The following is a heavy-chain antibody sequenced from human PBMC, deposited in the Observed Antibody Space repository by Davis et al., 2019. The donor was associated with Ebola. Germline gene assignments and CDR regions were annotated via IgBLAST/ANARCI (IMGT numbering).Heavy chain of an antibody. Sequence: GESLKISCAASGFTFSSYAMSWVRQAPGKGLEWVSAISGSGGSTYYADSVKGRFTISRDNSKNTLYLQMNSLRAEDTAVYYCAKASGGSCYSDVDYWGQGTLVTVSS. V-gene: IGHV3-23*01. CDR3: AKASGGSCYSDVDY. D-gene: IGHD2-15*01. CDR1: GFTFSSYA. J-gene: IGHJ4*02. CDR2: ISGSGGST.